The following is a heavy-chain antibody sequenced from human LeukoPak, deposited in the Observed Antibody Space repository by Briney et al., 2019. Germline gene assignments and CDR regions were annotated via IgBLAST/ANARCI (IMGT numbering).Heavy chain of an antibody. D-gene: IGHD6-19*01. J-gene: IGHJ3*02. V-gene: IGHV4-59*12. Sequence: SETLSLTCTVSGGSIGTYSWNWIRQPPGKGLEWIGYIYYSGTTNYNPSLKSRVTMSVDTSKNQFSLKLSSVTAADTAVYYCASQTEGYSSGWYFSAAFDIWGQGTMVTVSS. CDR2: IYYSGTT. CDR1: GGSIGTYS. CDR3: ASQTEGYSSGWYFSAAFDI.